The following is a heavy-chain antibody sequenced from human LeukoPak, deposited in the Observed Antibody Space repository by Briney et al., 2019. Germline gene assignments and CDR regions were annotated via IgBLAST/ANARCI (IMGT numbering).Heavy chain of an antibody. V-gene: IGHV1-2*02. CDR3: APDLRGSASSLDD. J-gene: IGHJ4*02. Sequence: ASVKVSCKASGYTFSGYFIHWVRQAPGQGLEWMGWINCNTGGTHFAQKFQGRVTVTRDTSISTANMELSSLGPDDTAVYYCAPDLRGSASSLDDWGQGTLVTVSS. CDR1: GYTFSGYF. CDR2: INCNTGGT. D-gene: IGHD6-25*01.